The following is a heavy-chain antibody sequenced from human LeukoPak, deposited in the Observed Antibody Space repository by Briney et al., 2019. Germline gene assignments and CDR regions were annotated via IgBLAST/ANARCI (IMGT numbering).Heavy chain of an antibody. CDR2: IWYDGSNE. D-gene: IGHD2-21*01. Sequence: PGGSLRLSCAASGFTFRNYGFHWVRQAPGKGLEWVAFIWYDGSNEYYADSVKGRSTISRDNSKNTVYLQMNSLRTDDTAVHFCAKDRNCGGNCYWGQGTLVTVSS. J-gene: IGHJ4*02. CDR1: GFTFRNYG. CDR3: AKDRNCGGNCY. V-gene: IGHV3-30*02.